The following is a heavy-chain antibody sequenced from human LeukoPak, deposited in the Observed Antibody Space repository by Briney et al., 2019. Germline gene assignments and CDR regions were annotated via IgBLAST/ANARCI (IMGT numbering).Heavy chain of an antibody. Sequence: GGSLRLSCAASGFTFSSYAMSWVRQAPGKGLEWVSAISGSGGSTYYADSVKGRFPISRDNSKNTLYLQMNSLRAEDTAVYYCAKVLDSSRYWYFDLWGRGTLVTVSS. V-gene: IGHV3-23*01. CDR1: GFTFSSYA. J-gene: IGHJ2*01. CDR3: AKVLDSSRYWYFDL. CDR2: ISGSGGST. D-gene: IGHD6-6*01.